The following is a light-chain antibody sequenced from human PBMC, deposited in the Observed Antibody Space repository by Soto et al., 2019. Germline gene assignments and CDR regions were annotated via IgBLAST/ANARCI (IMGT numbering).Light chain of an antibody. J-gene: IGLJ2*01. CDR3: SSYTGTSTFV. CDR2: DVN. CDR1: SSDVGGYDY. Sequence: QSALTQPASVSGSPGQSITISCTGTSSDVGGYDYVSWYQQLPGKAPKLMIYDVNIRPSGVSNRFSGSKSGNTASLTISGLQAEDEADYYCSSYTGTSTFVFGGGTKLTVL. V-gene: IGLV2-14*01.